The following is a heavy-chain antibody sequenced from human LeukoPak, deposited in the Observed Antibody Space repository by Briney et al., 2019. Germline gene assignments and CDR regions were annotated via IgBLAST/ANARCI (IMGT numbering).Heavy chain of an antibody. D-gene: IGHD2-2*01. CDR3: ARVELVPAAPLDY. CDR2: IIPIFGTA. CDR1: GGTFSSYA. V-gene: IGHV1-69*06. Sequence: ASVNVSCKASGGTFSSYAISWVRQAPGQGLEWMGGIIPIFGTANYAQKFQGRVTITADKSTSTAYMELSSLRSEDTAVYYCARVELVPAAPLDYWGQGTLVTVSS. J-gene: IGHJ4*02.